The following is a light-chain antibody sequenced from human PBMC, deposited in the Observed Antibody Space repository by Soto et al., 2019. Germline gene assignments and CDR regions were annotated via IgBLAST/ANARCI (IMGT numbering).Light chain of an antibody. CDR1: SSDVAIYNY. V-gene: IGLV2-14*01. CDR2: EVS. Sequence: QSALTQPRSVSGSPGQSVTISCTGTSSDVAIYNYISWYQQHPGKAPKLMIYEVSSRPSGVSNRFSGSKSGNTASLTISGLQAEDEADYYCSSYTSSSTRVFGGGTKVTVL. J-gene: IGLJ3*02. CDR3: SSYTSSSTRV.